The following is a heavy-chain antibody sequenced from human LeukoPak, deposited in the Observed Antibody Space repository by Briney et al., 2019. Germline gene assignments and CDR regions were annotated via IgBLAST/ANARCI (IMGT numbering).Heavy chain of an antibody. J-gene: IGHJ4*02. CDR3: ARDPRDNSWYPDF. D-gene: IGHD6-13*01. CDR2: ISSNNNYI. CDR1: GFTFSSYS. Sequence: KTGGSLRLSCAASGFTFSSYSMNWVRQAPGKGLEWVASISSNNNYIYYADSVKGRFTISRDNAKNSLYLQMNSLRGEGTALYYCARDPRDNSWYPDFLGQGTLVTVSS. V-gene: IGHV3-21*04.